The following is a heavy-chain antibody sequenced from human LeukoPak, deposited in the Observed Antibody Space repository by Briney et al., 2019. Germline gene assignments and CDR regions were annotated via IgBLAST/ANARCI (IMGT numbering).Heavy chain of an antibody. D-gene: IGHD5-18*01. CDR1: GYTFTSYG. CDR2: ISAYNGNT. J-gene: IGHJ4*02. Sequence: ASVKVSCKASGYTFTSYGISWVRQAPGQGLEWMGWISAYNGNTNYAQKLQGRVTMTTDTSTSTAYMELRSLRSDDTAVYYCARGPRTAMAKRGYYFDYWGQGTLVTVSS. CDR3: ARGPRTAMAKRGYYFDY. V-gene: IGHV1-18*01.